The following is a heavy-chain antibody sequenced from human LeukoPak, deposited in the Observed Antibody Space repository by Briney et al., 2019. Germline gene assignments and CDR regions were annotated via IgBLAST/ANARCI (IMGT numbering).Heavy chain of an antibody. CDR3: ARGVATILY. V-gene: IGHV3-30*03. J-gene: IGHJ4*02. Sequence: PGRSLRLSCAASGFTFSSCGMHWVRQAPGKGLEWVAVISYDGSNKYYADSVKGRFTISRDNSKNTLYLQMNSLRAEDTAVYYCARGVATILYWGQGTLVTVSS. CDR2: ISYDGSNK. CDR1: GFTFSSCG. D-gene: IGHD5-12*01.